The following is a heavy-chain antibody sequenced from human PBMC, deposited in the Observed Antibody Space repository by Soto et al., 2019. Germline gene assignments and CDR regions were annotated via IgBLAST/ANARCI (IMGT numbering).Heavy chain of an antibody. Sequence: QLQLQESGPGLVKPSETLSLTCTVSAGSISSSRCHWGWIRQPPGKGLEWIASIKYSGTTFYNPSLKSRVTLSVDTSKNQFALKLSSVTAAETAVYYCARHRITGSYYDAFDIWAQGTMVTVSS. V-gene: IGHV4-39*01. D-gene: IGHD1-26*01. CDR2: IKYSGTT. J-gene: IGHJ3*02. CDR1: AGSISSSRCH. CDR3: ARHRITGSYYDAFDI.